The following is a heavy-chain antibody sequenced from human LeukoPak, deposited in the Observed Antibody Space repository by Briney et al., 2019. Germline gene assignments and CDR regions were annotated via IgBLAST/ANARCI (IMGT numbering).Heavy chain of an antibody. CDR2: IIPIFGTA. CDR1: GYTFTGYY. CDR3: ARTYYYDTQGAFDI. V-gene: IGHV1-69*05. D-gene: IGHD3-22*01. J-gene: IGHJ3*02. Sequence: ASVKVSCKASGYTFTGYYMHWVRQAPGQGLEWMGRIIPIFGTANYAQKFQGRVTITTDESTSTAYMGLSSLRSEDTAVYYCARTYYYDTQGAFDIWGQGTMVTVSS.